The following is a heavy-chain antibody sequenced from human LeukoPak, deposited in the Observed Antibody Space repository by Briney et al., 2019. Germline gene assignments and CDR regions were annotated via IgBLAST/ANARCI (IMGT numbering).Heavy chain of an antibody. J-gene: IGHJ6*02. D-gene: IGHD6-13*01. CDR3: ARHMSSSWYTGYYYYGMDA. Sequence: SETLSLTCTVSGGSISSGGYYWSWIRQHPGKGLEWIGYIYYSGSTYYNPSLKSRVTISVDTSKNQFSLKLSSVTAADTAVYYCARHMSSSWYTGYYYYGMDAWGQGTTVTVSS. V-gene: IGHV4-31*03. CDR2: IYYSGST. CDR1: GGSISSGGYY.